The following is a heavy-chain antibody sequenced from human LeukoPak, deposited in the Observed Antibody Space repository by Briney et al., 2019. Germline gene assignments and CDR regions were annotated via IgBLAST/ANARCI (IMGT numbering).Heavy chain of an antibody. J-gene: IGHJ4*02. CDR3: ARLDLRNGYYFDY. CDR2: IYYSGST. CDR1: GGSISTYY. D-gene: IGHD3/OR15-3a*01. Sequence: SETLSLTCTVSGGSISTYYWSWIRQPPGKGLEWIGYIYYSGSTNYNPSLKSRVTISVDTSKNQFSLKLSSVTAADTAVYYCARLDLRNGYYFDYWGQGTLVTVSS. V-gene: IGHV4-59*01.